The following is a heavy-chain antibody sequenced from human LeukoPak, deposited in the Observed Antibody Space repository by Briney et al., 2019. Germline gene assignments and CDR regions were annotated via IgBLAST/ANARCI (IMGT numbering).Heavy chain of an antibody. CDR2: IKQDGSEK. J-gene: IGHJ4*02. D-gene: IGHD3-22*01. CDR3: AREPSSGYYSPHFDY. CDR1: GFTFSNYW. V-gene: IGHV3-7*01. Sequence: PGGSLRLSCAASGFTFSNYWMSWVRQVPGKGREWLANIKQDGSEKYYVDSVKGRFTISRDNAKNSLYLQMNSLRAEDTAVYYCAREPSSGYYSPHFDYWGQGTLVTVSS.